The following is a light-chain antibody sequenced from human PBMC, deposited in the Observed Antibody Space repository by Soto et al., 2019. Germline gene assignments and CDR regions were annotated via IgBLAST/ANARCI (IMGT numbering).Light chain of an antibody. CDR1: SSDVGGYSY. J-gene: IGLJ1*01. CDR3: SSYAGSNNYV. Sequence: QSALTQPPSASGSPGQSVTISCTGASSDVGGYSYVSWYQQHPGKAPKLMIYEVSKRPSGVPDRFSGSKFGNTASLTVSGLQAEDEADYYCSSYAGSNNYVFGTGTKVTVL. V-gene: IGLV2-8*01. CDR2: EVS.